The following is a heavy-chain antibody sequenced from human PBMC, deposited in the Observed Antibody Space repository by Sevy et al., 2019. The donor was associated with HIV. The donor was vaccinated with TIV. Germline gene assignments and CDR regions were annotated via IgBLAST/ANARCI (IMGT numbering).Heavy chain of an antibody. CDR2: LSGGGGSP. CDR3: AKVLNPALESMMEVTVRSLKGFDV. J-gene: IGHJ3*01. CDR1: GFTFTSYA. D-gene: IGHD3-22*01. V-gene: IGHV3-23*01. Sequence: GGSLRLSCAASGFTFTSYAMSWVRQTPGKGLEWVSGLSGGGGSPFYADSVKGRFTISRDNAKNTLYLQMNSLRADDTAVYYCAKVLNPALESMMEVTVRSLKGFDVWGQGTMVTVSS.